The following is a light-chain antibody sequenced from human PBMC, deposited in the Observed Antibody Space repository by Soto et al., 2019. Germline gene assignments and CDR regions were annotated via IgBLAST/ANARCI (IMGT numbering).Light chain of an antibody. Sequence: DIVMTQSPATLSVSPGERATLSCRASQSVSRNLAWYQQKPGQPPRLLIYDASTRATGVPARFGGSGSGTEFTLTISGLQSEDFAVYYCQQYGDWPPDTFGQGTTVEI. CDR3: QQYGDWPPDT. CDR1: QSVSRN. V-gene: IGKV3-15*01. CDR2: DAS. J-gene: IGKJ2*01.